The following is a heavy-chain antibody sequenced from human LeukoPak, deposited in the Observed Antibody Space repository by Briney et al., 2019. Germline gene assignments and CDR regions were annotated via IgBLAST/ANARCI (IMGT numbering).Heavy chain of an antibody. Sequence: SGGSLRLSCAASGFTFSSHAMAWVRQAPGKGLDWVSAIGGLGSSTYYGDSVKGRFTISRDNSKNTVYLQMDSLRVEDTAVYYCARDPGVVAFHYFDFWGQGTLITVSS. V-gene: IGHV3-23*01. CDR1: GFTFSSHA. J-gene: IGHJ4*02. CDR2: IGGLGSST. D-gene: IGHD3-3*01. CDR3: ARDPGVVAFHYFDF.